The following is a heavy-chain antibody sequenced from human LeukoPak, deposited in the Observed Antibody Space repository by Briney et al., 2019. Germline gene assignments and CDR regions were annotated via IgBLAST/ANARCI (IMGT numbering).Heavy chain of an antibody. CDR1: GGSFSGYY. Sequence: SETLSLTCAVYGGSFSGYYWSWIPQPPGKGREWVGEINHSGSTNYNPSLKSRVSISVDTSKNQFSLKLSSVTDADTAVYYCAREWFPPLGYYYMDVWGKGTTVTVSS. CDR3: AREWFPPLGYYYMDV. J-gene: IGHJ6*03. V-gene: IGHV4-34*01. CDR2: INHSGST. D-gene: IGHD3-10*01.